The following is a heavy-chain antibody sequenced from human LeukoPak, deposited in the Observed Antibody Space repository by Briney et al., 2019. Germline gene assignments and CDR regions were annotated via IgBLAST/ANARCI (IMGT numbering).Heavy chain of an antibody. CDR2: ISSSSYI. CDR1: GFTFSSYS. CDR3: ARDHVGLNWFDP. Sequence: PGGSLRLSCAASGFTFSSYSMNWVRQAPGKGLEWVSSISSSSYIYYADSVKGRFTISRDNAKNSLYLQMNSLRAEDTAVYYCARDHVGLNWFDPWGQGTLVTVSS. V-gene: IGHV3-21*01. D-gene: IGHD1-26*01. J-gene: IGHJ5*02.